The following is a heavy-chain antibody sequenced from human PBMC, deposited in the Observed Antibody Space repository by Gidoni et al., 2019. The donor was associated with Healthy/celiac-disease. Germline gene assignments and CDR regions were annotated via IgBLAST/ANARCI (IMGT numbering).Heavy chain of an antibody. CDR2: INQSGST. V-gene: IGHV4-34*01. Sequence: QVQLQQWGAGLLKPSETLSLTCAVSGWSFSGYYWSWIRQPPGKGLEWIGEINQSGSTNYNPALKSRVTRSVDTSKNQVSLKLSSVTAADTAVYYCARGRGKIAARRHYYYYYMDVWGKGTTVTVSS. CDR3: ARGRGKIAARRHYYYYYMDV. CDR1: GWSFSGYY. D-gene: IGHD6-6*01. J-gene: IGHJ6*03.